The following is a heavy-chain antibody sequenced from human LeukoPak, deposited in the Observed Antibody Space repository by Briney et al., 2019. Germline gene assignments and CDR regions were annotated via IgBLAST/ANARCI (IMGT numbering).Heavy chain of an antibody. D-gene: IGHD1-26*01. Sequence: ASVKVSCKASGYTFTSYGISWVRQAPGQGLEWMGWISAYNGNTNYAQKLQGRVTMTTDTSTSTAYMELRSLRSDDTAVYYCARDAARGSYDQGWFDPWGQGTLVTVSS. V-gene: IGHV1-18*01. J-gene: IGHJ5*02. CDR3: ARDAARGSYDQGWFDP. CDR2: ISAYNGNT. CDR1: GYTFTSYG.